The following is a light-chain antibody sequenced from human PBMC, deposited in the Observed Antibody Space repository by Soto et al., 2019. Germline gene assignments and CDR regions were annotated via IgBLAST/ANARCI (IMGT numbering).Light chain of an antibody. CDR1: QRLLHSNGNNF. V-gene: IGKV2-28*01. CDR2: LGF. Sequence: EIVMTQSPHSLTVTPGEPASISCRSSQRLLHSNGNNFLDWYLQKPGQSPQLLIYLGFNRASGVPDRVSGSGAGTDFTLKISRVEAEEVEVYHCMQALQTPYTFGQGTKVDIK. J-gene: IGKJ2*01. CDR3: MQALQTPYT.